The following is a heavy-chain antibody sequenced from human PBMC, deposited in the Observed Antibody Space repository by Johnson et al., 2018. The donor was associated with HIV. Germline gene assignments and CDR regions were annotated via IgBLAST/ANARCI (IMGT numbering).Heavy chain of an antibody. CDR3: ARALTTDAFDI. V-gene: IGHV3-30*04. D-gene: IGHD4-17*01. CDR1: GFTFSSYA. CDR2: ISYDGSNK. J-gene: IGHJ3*02. Sequence: VPLVESGGGVVQPGGSLRLSCAASGFTFSSYAMHWVRQAPGKGLEWVAVISYDGSNKYYADSVKGRFTISRDNSKNTLYLQMNSLRAEDTAVYYCARALTTDAFDIWGQGTMVTVSS.